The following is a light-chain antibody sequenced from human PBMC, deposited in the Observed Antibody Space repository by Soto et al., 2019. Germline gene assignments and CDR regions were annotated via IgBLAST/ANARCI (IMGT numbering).Light chain of an antibody. CDR2: EGT. Sequence: QSVLTQPASVSGSPGQSITISCTGTNNLVSWYQQHPGKAPKVVVYEGTKRPSGVSNRFSGSNSGGTASLTISGLQAKDEASYFCCAYVGARSYVFGPGTKVTAL. CDR3: CAYVGARSYV. V-gene: IGLV2-23*01. J-gene: IGLJ1*01. CDR1: NNL.